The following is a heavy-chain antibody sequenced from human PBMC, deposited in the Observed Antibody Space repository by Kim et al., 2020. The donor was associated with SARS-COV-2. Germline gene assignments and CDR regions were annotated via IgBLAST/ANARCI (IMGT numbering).Heavy chain of an antibody. CDR1: GFTVSSNY. D-gene: IGHD3-22*01. CDR2: IYSGGST. J-gene: IGHJ1*01. Sequence: GGSLRLSCAASGFTVSSNYMSWVRQAPGKGLEWVSVIYSGGSTYYADSVKGRFTISRDNSKNTLYLQMNSLRAEDTAVYYCARDWEEYYYDSSGYLTQHWGQGTLVTVSS. CDR3: ARDWEEYYYDSSGYLTQH. V-gene: IGHV3-66*02.